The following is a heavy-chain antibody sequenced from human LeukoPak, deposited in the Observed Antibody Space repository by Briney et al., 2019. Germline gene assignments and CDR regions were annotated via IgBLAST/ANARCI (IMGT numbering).Heavy chain of an antibody. CDR1: GYIFSNYW. CDR3: ARQTTVTTQSDY. V-gene: IGHV5-10-1*01. CDR2: IDPIDSYT. Sequence: GESLKISCKGSGYIFSNYWISWVRQMPGKGREWMGRIDPIDSYTNYSPSFQGHVTMSVDKSTSTAYLQWSSLKASDTAMYYRARQTTVTTQSDYWGQGTLVTVSS. D-gene: IGHD4-17*01. J-gene: IGHJ4*02.